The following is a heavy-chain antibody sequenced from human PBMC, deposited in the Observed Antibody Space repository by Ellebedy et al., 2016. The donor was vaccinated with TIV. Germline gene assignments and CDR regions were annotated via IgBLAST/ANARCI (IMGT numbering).Heavy chain of an antibody. D-gene: IGHD6-19*01. J-gene: IGHJ3*02. CDR1: GFTFSSYS. CDR3: ARDDRSQWHAFDI. CDR2: ISSSSSYI. V-gene: IGHV3-21*01. Sequence: GESLKISXAASGFTFSSYSMNWVRQAPGKGLEWVSSISSSSSYIYYADSVKGRFTISRDNAKNSLYLQMNSLRAEDTAVYYCARDDRSQWHAFDIWGQGTMVTVSS.